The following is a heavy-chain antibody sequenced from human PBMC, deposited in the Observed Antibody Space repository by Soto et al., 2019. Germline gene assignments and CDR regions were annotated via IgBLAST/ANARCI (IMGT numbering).Heavy chain of an antibody. Sequence: SETLSLTCAVYGGSFSGYYWSWIRQPPGKGLEWIGEINHSGSTNYNPSLKSRVTISVDTSKNQFSLKLSSVTAADTAVYYCARVPARYDFWSGTPSHGMDVWGQGTTVTVSS. CDR2: INHSGST. V-gene: IGHV4-34*01. CDR3: ARVPARYDFWSGTPSHGMDV. J-gene: IGHJ6*02. D-gene: IGHD3-3*01. CDR1: GGSFSGYY.